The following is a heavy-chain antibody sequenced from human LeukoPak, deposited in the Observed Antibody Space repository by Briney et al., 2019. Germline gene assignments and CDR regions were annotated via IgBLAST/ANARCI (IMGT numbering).Heavy chain of an antibody. CDR1: GGSISSYY. V-gene: IGHV4-59*01. D-gene: IGHD3-3*01. CDR2: IYYSGST. Sequence: PSETLSLTCTVSGGSISSYYWSWIRQPPGKGLEWIGYIYYSGSTNYNPSLKSRVTISVDTSKNQFSLKLSSVTAADTAVYHCAKSGTVYYDFWRGYYPNWFDPWGQGTLVTVSS. CDR3: AKSGTVYYDFWRGYYPNWFDP. J-gene: IGHJ5*02.